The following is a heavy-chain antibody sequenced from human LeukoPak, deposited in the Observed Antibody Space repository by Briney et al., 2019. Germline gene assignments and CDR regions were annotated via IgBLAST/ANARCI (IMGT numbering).Heavy chain of an antibody. CDR1: GFTLSSYW. CDR2: IKSDGSDT. D-gene: IGHD5-18*01. V-gene: IGHV3-74*01. Sequence: GGSLRLSCAASGFTLSSYWMHWVRQVPGKGLVWVSRIKSDGSDTRYADSVKGRFTISRDNAKNTLYLQMNSLRAEDTAVYYCARDGYGYWSDYWGQGTLVTVSS. J-gene: IGHJ4*02. CDR3: ARDGYGYWSDY.